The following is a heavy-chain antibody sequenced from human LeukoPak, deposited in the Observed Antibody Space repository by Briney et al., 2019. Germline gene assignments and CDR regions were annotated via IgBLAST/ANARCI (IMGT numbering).Heavy chain of an antibody. Sequence: GGSLRLSCAASGFTFSNYGMHWVRQAPGKGLEWVAVISYDGSNKYYADSVKGRFTISRDNSKNTLYLQMNSLRAEDTAVYYCAKEYSPLTYYYDSSGYYPDYWGQGTLVTVSS. D-gene: IGHD3-22*01. CDR3: AKEYSPLTYYYDSSGYYPDY. V-gene: IGHV3-30*18. J-gene: IGHJ4*02. CDR1: GFTFSNYG. CDR2: ISYDGSNK.